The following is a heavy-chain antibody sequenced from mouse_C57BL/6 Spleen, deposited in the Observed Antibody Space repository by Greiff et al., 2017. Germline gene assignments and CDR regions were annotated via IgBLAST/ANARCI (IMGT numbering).Heavy chain of an antibody. CDR3: AREGYGNYGYVDV. V-gene: IGHV1-26*01. CDR2: INPNNGGT. CDR1: GYTFTDYY. Sequence: EVQLQQSGPELVKPGASVKISCKASGYTFTDYYMNWVKQSHGKSLEWIGDINPNNGGTSYNQKFKGKATLTVDKSSSTAYMELRSLTSEDSAVYYCAREGYGNYGYVDVWGTGTTVTVSS. D-gene: IGHD2-10*02. J-gene: IGHJ1*03.